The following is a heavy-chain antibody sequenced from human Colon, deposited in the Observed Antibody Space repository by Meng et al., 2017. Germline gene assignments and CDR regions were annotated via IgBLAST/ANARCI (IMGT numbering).Heavy chain of an antibody. Sequence: QVQLVHSGAEGKKPGASVTVSCKASGYTLYIHWVRLRPGEGLEWMGRINPRTGDTKSAQSFQGRVTMTRDTSTTTFSMDLRSLTTDDSAIYFCARESADGGSFDLWGQGTLVTVSS. CDR2: INPRTGDT. V-gene: IGHV1-2*06. CDR1: GYTLY. J-gene: IGHJ4*02. D-gene: IGHD2-15*01. CDR3: ARESADGGSFDL.